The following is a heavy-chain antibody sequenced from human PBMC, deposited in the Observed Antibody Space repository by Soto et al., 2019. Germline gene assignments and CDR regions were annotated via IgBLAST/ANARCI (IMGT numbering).Heavy chain of an antibody. D-gene: IGHD3-16*01. CDR1: GYSFTSYW. Sequence: ESLKISCKGSGYSFTSYWIGWVRQMPGKGLEWMGIIYPGDSDTRYSPSFQGQVTISADKSISTAYLQWSSLKASDTAMYYCARQGMITRPESGMDVWGQGTTVTVSS. CDR2: IYPGDSDT. CDR3: ARQGMITRPESGMDV. J-gene: IGHJ6*02. V-gene: IGHV5-51*01.